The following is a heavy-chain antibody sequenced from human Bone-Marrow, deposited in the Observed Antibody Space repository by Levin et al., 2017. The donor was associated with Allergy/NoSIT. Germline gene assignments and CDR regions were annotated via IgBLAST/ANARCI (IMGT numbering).Heavy chain of an antibody. CDR1: GFTFSSYS. J-gene: IGHJ6*02. Sequence: GGSLRLSCAASGFTFSSYSMNWVRQAPGKGLEWVSSISSSSSYIYYADSVKGRFTISRDNAKNSLYLQMNSLRAEDTAVYYCARDWGPGGGNSEDGMDVWGQGTTVTVSS. CDR3: ARDWGPGGGNSEDGMDV. D-gene: IGHD4-23*01. V-gene: IGHV3-21*01. CDR2: ISSSSSYI.